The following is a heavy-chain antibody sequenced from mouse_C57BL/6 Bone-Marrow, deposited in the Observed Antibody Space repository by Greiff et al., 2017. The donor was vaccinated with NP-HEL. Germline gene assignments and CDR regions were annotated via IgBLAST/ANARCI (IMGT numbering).Heavy chain of an antibody. CDR3: TSYYYGSTPFAY. CDR2: IDPENGDT. J-gene: IGHJ3*01. V-gene: IGHV14-4*01. CDR1: GFNIKDDY. Sequence: VQLQQSGAELVRPGASVKLSCTPSGFNIKDDYMHWVKQRPEQGLEWIGWIDPENGDTEYASKFQGKATITADTSSNTAYLQLSSLTSEDTAVYYCTSYYYGSTPFAYWGQGTLVTVSA. D-gene: IGHD1-1*01.